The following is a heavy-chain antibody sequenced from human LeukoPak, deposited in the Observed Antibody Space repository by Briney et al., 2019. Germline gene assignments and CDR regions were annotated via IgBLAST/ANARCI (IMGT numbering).Heavy chain of an antibody. Sequence: PGGSLRLSCAASGFTFSSYAMSWVRQAPGKGLEWVATLWPAGGTVHYMDSVQGRFTISRDNAENSLYLQMNSLRVEDTAVYYCARLLGSVTTYDYWGQGTLVTVSS. V-gene: IGHV3-7*01. CDR1: GFTFSSYA. D-gene: IGHD4-11*01. CDR2: LWPAGGTV. CDR3: ARLLGSVTTYDY. J-gene: IGHJ4*02.